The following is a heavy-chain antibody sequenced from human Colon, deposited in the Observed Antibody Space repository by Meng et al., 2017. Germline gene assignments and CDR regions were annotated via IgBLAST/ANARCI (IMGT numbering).Heavy chain of an antibody. V-gene: IGHV1-69*01. Sequence: QEQLGRPGAGRKKPGSSGEVSCKASGGTFSGFALAGLRQAPGQGIEWMGGIIPAFVTTTYARQFEGRLTITADEATSTAYMELSSLTSDDTAVYYCARRPPDYGDYNWFDPWGQGTLVTVSS. J-gene: IGHJ5*02. CDR3: ARRPPDYGDYNWFDP. D-gene: IGHD4-17*01. CDR1: GGTFSGFA. CDR2: IIPAFVTT.